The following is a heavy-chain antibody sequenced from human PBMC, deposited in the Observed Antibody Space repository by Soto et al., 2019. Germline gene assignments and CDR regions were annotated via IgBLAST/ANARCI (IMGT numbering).Heavy chain of an antibody. V-gene: IGHV4-31*03. D-gene: IGHD1-26*01. CDR2: IYNSGST. Sequence: TLSLSCSVSRGSLTSSGYYWGWIRQHPGKFLEWIVDIYNSGSTHYNPSLKSRVSILLDTSNNQFSLNLTSVTAADTAVYYCARYKWDRERPRLYYFDYWGQGSLVTVSS. J-gene: IGHJ4*02. CDR1: RGSLTSSGYY. CDR3: ARYKWDRERPRLYYFDY.